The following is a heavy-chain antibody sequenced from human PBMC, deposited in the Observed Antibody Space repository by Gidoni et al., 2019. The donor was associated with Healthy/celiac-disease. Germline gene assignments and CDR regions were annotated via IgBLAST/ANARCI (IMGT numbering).Heavy chain of an antibody. CDR1: GGHFSSYA. Sequence: QMQRVQSGAEVKKPGSSVKVSCTAAGGHFSSYAISWVRQAPGQGLEWMGGIISIFGTANSAQKFQGRVTITADKSTSTAYMELSSLRSEDTAVYSCARERYSSSWDNWFDPWGQGTLVTVSS. CDR3: ARERYSSSWDNWFDP. CDR2: IISIFGTA. V-gene: IGHV1-69*06. J-gene: IGHJ5*02. D-gene: IGHD6-13*01.